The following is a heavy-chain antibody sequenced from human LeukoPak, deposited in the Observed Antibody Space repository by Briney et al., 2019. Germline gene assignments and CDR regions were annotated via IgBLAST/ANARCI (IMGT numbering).Heavy chain of an antibody. J-gene: IGHJ4*02. CDR3: ASYDYYDSSGYYRQPFDY. CDR2: ISYDGSNK. V-gene: IGHV3-30*04. CDR1: GFTFSSCA. Sequence: GGSLRLSCAASGFTFSSCAMHWVRQAPGKGLEWVAVISYDGSNKYYADSVKGRFTISRDNSKNTLYLQMNSLRAEDTAVYYCASYDYYDSSGYYRQPFDYWGQGTLVTVYS. D-gene: IGHD3-22*01.